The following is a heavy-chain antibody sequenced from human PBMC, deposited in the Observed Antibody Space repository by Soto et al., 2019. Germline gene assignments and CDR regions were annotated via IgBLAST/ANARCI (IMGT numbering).Heavy chain of an antibody. Sequence: SETLSLTCAVSGASVSSTDWWSWVRQPPGKGPEWIGEINHRGSANYNPSLKSRVTISVDISKSQFSLRLTSVTAADTAVYYCARYNAASGTYYFDFWGQGALVTSPQ. J-gene: IGHJ4*02. CDR2: INHRGSA. CDR1: GASVSSTDW. V-gene: IGHV4-4*02. CDR3: ARYNAASGTYYFDF. D-gene: IGHD6-13*01.